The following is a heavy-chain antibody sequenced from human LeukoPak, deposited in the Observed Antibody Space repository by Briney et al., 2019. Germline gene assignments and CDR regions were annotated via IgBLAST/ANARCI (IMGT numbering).Heavy chain of an antibody. V-gene: IGHV4-39*01. CDR3: ARRTSGYSYGSLDY. D-gene: IGHD5-18*01. J-gene: IGHJ4*02. CDR2: IYYSGST. CDR1: GGFPSSSIYY. Sequence: SETLSPTCSVSGGFPSSSIYYWGWIRQPPGKGLEWIGSIYYSGSTYYNPSLKSRVTISVDTSKNQFSLKLSSVTAADTAGYYSARRTSGYSYGSLDYWGQGTLVTVSS.